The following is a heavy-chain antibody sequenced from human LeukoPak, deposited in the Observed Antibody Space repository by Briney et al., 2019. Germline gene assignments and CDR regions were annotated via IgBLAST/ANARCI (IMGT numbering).Heavy chain of an antibody. CDR3: AKNKDYYYDSSGYPPPDAFDI. J-gene: IGHJ3*02. V-gene: IGHV3-30*18. CDR1: GFTFSSYG. Sequence: PGGSLRLSCAASGFTFSSYGMHWVRQAPGKGLEWVAVISYDGSNKYYADSVKGRFTISRDNSKNTLYLQMNSLRAEDTAVYYCAKNKDYYYDSSGYPPPDAFDIWGQGTMVTVSS. CDR2: ISYDGSNK. D-gene: IGHD3-22*01.